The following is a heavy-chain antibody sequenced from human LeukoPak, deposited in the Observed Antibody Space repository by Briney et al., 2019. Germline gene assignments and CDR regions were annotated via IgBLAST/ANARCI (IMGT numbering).Heavy chain of an antibody. D-gene: IGHD3-10*01. J-gene: IGHJ6*02. CDR2: ISSSSSYM. V-gene: IGHV3-21*01. CDR1: GFTFSTFS. Sequence: GGSLRLSCAASGFTFSTFSMNWVRQAPGKGLEWVSSISSSSSYMYYADSVKGRFTISRDNAKNSLHLQMNSLRAEDTAVYYCARGTYFYGSGTLEMDVWGQGTTVTVSS. CDR3: ARGTYFYGSGTLEMDV.